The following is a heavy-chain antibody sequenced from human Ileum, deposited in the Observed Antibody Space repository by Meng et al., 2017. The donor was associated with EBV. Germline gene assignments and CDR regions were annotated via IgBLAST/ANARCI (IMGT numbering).Heavy chain of an antibody. Sequence: HLQLQESGPGLGRPSETLSLTCSVSGDSMSSSNYYWGWIRQSPGKALECIGTIFYRGNTFYNPSLKTRLTISVDTSKNEFSLNLKSVTAADTAVYYCVSAYDYGDYEAFAYWGLGSLVTVSS. CDR2: IFYRGNT. J-gene: IGHJ4*02. CDR3: VSAYDYGDYEAFAY. CDR1: GDSMSSSNYY. V-gene: IGHV4-39*07. D-gene: IGHD4-17*01.